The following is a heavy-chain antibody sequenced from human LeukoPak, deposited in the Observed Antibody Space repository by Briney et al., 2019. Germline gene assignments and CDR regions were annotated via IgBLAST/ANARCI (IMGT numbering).Heavy chain of an antibody. CDR2: IKSDGSST. CDR1: GFTFSGYW. D-gene: IGHD2-15*01. V-gene: IGHV3-74*01. J-gene: IGHJ4*01. CDR3: ASDTDICSGGKCYSHFDY. Sequence: PGGSLRLSCAASGFTFSGYWMHWVRQAPGKGLVWVSRIKSDGSSTSYADSVKGRFTISRDNAKNTLYLQMNSLRAEATAMYYYASDTDICSGGKCYSHFDYWGHGTLVTVSS.